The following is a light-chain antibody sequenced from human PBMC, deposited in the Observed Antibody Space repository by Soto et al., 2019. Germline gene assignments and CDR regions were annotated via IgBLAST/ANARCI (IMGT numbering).Light chain of an antibody. CDR3: EQYYKWPLS. Sequence: SPGTVSLSKGERATLSCRASQSVISSHLAWYQQKPGQAPRLLIYDASTRATDIPARFSGSGSGTDFTLTISSFLSEDFAVYCCEQYYKWPLSFGEVSKVDIK. V-gene: IGKV3-15*01. J-gene: IGKJ4*01. CDR1: QSVISSH. CDR2: DAS.